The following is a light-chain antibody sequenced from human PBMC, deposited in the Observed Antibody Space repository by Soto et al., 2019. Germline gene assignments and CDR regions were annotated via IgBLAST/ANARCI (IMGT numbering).Light chain of an antibody. Sequence: DIQMTQSPSSLSASVGDRVTITCRASQRISSYLNWYQQKPGKAPDLLIYAASTLQGGVPSRFSGSGSGTDFTLTISSLQPEDFATYYCQQSYSTPPWTFGQGTKVEIK. CDR1: QRISSY. V-gene: IGKV1-39*01. CDR3: QQSYSTPPWT. CDR2: AAS. J-gene: IGKJ1*01.